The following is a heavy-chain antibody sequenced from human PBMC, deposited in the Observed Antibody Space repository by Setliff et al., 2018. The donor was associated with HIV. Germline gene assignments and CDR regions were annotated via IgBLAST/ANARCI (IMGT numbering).Heavy chain of an antibody. Sequence: PSETLSLTCAVYGGSFSGYYWSWIRQPPGKGLEWIGEINHSGSTNYNPSLKSRVTISVDTSKNQFSLKLSSVTAADTAVYYCARGVGPCRPEDYWGQGTLVTVSS. CDR3: ARGVGPCRPEDY. V-gene: IGHV4-34*01. J-gene: IGHJ4*02. CDR2: INHSGST. D-gene: IGHD3-16*01. CDR1: GGSFSGYY.